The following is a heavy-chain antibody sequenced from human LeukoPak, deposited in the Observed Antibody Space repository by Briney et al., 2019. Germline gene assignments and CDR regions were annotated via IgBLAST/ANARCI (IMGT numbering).Heavy chain of an antibody. D-gene: IGHD6-19*01. Sequence: GESLKISCKGSGYSFTRYWIGWVRQMPGKGLEWMGIIYPGDSDTRYSPSFQGQVTISADKSISTAYLQWSSLKASDTAMYYCARTDYIAVAGTDNRFDPWGQGTLVTVSS. V-gene: IGHV5-51*01. CDR3: ARTDYIAVAGTDNRFDP. CDR2: IYPGDSDT. CDR1: GYSFTRYW. J-gene: IGHJ5*02.